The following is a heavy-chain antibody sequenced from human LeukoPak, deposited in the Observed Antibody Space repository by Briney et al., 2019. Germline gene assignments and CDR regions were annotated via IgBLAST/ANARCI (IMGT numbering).Heavy chain of an antibody. D-gene: IGHD2-15*01. CDR1: GGSISSYY. CDR2: IYYTGST. V-gene: IGHV4-59*01. J-gene: IGHJ4*02. CDR3: ARGHGSGGSCYNY. Sequence: SETLSLTCTVSGGSISSYYWSWIRQPPGKGLEWIGYIYYTGSTNSNPSLKSRVTIAVDTSKNQFSLKLSSVTAADTAVYYCARGHGSGGSCYNYWGQGTLVTVSS.